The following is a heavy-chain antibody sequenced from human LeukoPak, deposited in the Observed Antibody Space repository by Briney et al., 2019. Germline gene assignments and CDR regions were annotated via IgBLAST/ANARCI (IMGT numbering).Heavy chain of an antibody. CDR1: GFTFSSYG. V-gene: IGHV3-30*02. D-gene: IGHD3-3*01. Sequence: GGSLRLSCAASGFTFSSYGMHWVRQAPGKGLEWVAFIRYDGSNKYYADSVKGRFTISRDNSENTLYLQMNSLRAEDTAVYYCAKDRFSIGSSSDYWGQGTLVTVSS. CDR3: AKDRFSIGSSSDY. CDR2: IRYDGSNK. J-gene: IGHJ4*02.